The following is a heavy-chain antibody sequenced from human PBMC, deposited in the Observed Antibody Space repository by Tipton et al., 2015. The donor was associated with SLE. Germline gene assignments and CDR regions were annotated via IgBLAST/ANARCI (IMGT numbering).Heavy chain of an antibody. CDR1: GGSFGGYY. Sequence: TLSLTCSIYGGSFGGYYWSWIRQPPGKGLEWIGESNHGGSTNYNPSLKSRVTISVDTSKKQFSLKLSSVTAADTAVYYCAQAHLWGSYRYASDIWGQGTMVTVSS. CDR2: SNHGGST. D-gene: IGHD3-16*02. V-gene: IGHV4-34*01. J-gene: IGHJ3*02. CDR3: AQAHLWGSYRYASDI.